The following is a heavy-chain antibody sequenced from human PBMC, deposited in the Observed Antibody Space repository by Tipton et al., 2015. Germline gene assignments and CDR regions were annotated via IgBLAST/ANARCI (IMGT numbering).Heavy chain of an antibody. Sequence: QLVQSGAEVKKPGESLKISCKGSGYNFANYWIAWVRQMPGKGLEWMGIFQPGDSQTRYSPSFQGQVTFSVDKSISTAYLQWSGLKASDSAMYYCARRLPYFEWSKVYYFDYWGQGSPVTVSP. CDR2: FQPGDSQT. J-gene: IGHJ4*02. CDR1: GYNFANYW. CDR3: ARRLPYFEWSKVYYFDY. V-gene: IGHV5-51*01. D-gene: IGHD3-9*01.